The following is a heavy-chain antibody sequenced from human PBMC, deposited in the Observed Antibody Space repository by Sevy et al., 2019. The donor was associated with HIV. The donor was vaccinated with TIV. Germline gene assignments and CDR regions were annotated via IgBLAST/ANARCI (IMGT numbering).Heavy chain of an antibody. CDR1: GYSISSGYY. J-gene: IGHJ3*02. CDR3: ARSITMVRETYDAFDI. D-gene: IGHD3-10*01. CDR2: IYHSGST. Sequence: SETLSLTCAVSGYSISSGYYWGWIRQPPGKGLEWIGSIYHSGSTYYNPSLKSRVTISVDTSTNQFSLKLSSVTAADTAVYYCARSITMVRETYDAFDIWGQGTMVTVSS. V-gene: IGHV4-38-2*01.